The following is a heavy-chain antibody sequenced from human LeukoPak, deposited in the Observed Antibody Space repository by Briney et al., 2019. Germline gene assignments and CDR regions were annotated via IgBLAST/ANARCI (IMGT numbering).Heavy chain of an antibody. Sequence: GASVKVSRKASGYTFTGYYIHWVRQAPGQGLEWMGWINPNSGGTNYAQKFQGRVTMTRDTSISAVGMEMSRLRSDDTAVYYCARARGDYGFDYWGQGILVTVSS. CDR3: ARARGDYGFDY. CDR1: GYTFTGYY. D-gene: IGHD4-17*01. CDR2: INPNSGGT. J-gene: IGHJ4*02. V-gene: IGHV1-2*02.